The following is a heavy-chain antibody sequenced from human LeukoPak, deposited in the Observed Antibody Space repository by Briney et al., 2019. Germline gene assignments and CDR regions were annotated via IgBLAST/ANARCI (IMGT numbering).Heavy chain of an antibody. J-gene: IGHJ4*02. Sequence: GGSLRLSCAASGFTFNNYGMHWVRQAPGKGLEWVTFIRFDGRNKYYADSVKGRFTISRDNSKNTLNLQMNSLRTEDTAVYYCARDLYRIVVVPHYFDYWGQGTLVTVSS. CDR2: IRFDGRNK. D-gene: IGHD3-22*01. CDR1: GFTFNNYG. CDR3: ARDLYRIVVVPHYFDY. V-gene: IGHV3-30*02.